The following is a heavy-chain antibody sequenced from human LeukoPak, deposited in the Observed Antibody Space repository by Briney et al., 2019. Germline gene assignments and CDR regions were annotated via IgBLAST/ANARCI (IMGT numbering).Heavy chain of an antibody. J-gene: IGHJ5*02. CDR1: GGSISSYY. V-gene: IGHV4-59*01. CDR3: ARVGTDLASLFDP. D-gene: IGHD2-8*02. CDR2: IYYSGST. Sequence: PSETLSLTCTVSGGSISSYYWSWIRQPPGKGLEWIGYIYYSGSTNYNPSLKSRVTISVDTSKNQFSLKLSSVTAADTAVYYCARVGTDLASLFDPWGQGTLVTVSS.